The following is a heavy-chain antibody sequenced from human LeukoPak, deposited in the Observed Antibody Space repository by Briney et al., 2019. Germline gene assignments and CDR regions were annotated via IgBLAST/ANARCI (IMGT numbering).Heavy chain of an antibody. CDR1: GGTFSSYA. CDR2: IIPIFGTA. D-gene: IGHD2-2*01. J-gene: IGHJ6*03. Sequence: GSSVKVSCKASGGTFSSYAISWVRQAPGQGLEWMGGIIPIFGTANYAQKFQGRVTITADKSTSTAYMELSSLRSEDTAVYYCARGHPIIVVPAASRLDYYYYYMDVWGKGTTVTISS. CDR3: ARGHPIIVVPAASRLDYYYYYMDV. V-gene: IGHV1-69*06.